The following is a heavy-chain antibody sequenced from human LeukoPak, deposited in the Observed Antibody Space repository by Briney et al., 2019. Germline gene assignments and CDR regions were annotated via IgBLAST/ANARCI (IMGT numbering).Heavy chain of an antibody. Sequence: GGSLRLSCAASGFTFSSYAMSWVRQAPGKGLEWVSAISGSGGSTYYADSVKGWFTVSRDNSKNTLYLQMNSLRAEDTAVYYCAKVDSSGLGPWGQGTLVTVSS. V-gene: IGHV3-23*01. CDR1: GFTFSSYA. J-gene: IGHJ5*02. CDR3: AKVDSSGLGP. CDR2: ISGSGGST. D-gene: IGHD6-19*01.